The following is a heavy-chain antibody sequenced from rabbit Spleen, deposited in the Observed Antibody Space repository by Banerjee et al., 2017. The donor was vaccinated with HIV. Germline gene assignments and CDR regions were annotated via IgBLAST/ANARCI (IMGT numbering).Heavy chain of an antibody. D-gene: IGHD8-1*01. CDR1: GFDFSTYS. V-gene: IGHV1S7*01. CDR3: ARDSGSSFSSYGMDL. Sequence: QLKETGGGLVQPGGSLTLSCKTSGFDFSTYSMSWVRQAPGKGLEWIGALYTGTGNTDYASWVNGRFTISSDNAHNTVDLQVNSLTAADTATYFCARDSGSSFSSYGMDLWGPGTLVPVS. CDR2: LYTGTGNT. J-gene: IGHJ6*01.